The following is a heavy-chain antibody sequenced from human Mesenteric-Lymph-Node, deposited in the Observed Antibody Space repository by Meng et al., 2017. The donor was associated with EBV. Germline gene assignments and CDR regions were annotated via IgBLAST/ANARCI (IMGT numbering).Heavy chain of an antibody. CDR1: GGSFGTSVC. D-gene: IGHD4-17*01. V-gene: IGHV4-4*02. CDR3: ARAPLYGDNDWFDP. CDR2: IYHSGST. Sequence: GQLQEWGPGLVKPAGSLFLPWALLGGSFGTSVCCFCSSQPPWKGLAWIGEIYHSGSTNYNPSLKSRVTISLDKSKNQFSLKLSSVTAAVTAVYYCARAPLYGDNDWFDPWGQGTLVTVSS. J-gene: IGHJ5*02.